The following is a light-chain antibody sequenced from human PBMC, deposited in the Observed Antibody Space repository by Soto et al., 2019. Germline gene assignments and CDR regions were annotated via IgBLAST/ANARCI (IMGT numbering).Light chain of an antibody. CDR3: QQYSSDSNT. V-gene: IGKV1-5*03. CDR2: KAS. Sequence: DIQMTQSLSTLSASVGDRVTITCRASQDINIWLAWYQQKPGKAPKLLIYKASTLERGVPSRFIGSGSGTDFTLAISSLQPDDFATYYCQQYSSDSNTFGQGTRLDIK. CDR1: QDINIW. J-gene: IGKJ2*01.